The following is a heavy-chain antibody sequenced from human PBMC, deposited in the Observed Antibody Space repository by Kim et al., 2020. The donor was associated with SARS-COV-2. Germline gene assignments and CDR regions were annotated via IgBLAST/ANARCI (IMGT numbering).Heavy chain of an antibody. CDR2: DYYTGNN. CDR3: ARHVRGTSIRFLGLFQFYN. Sequence: SETLSLTCTVSGGSISSYDCYWVWLCQPPGMGLDGNSSDYYTGNNYYNPSIKRRVTISVDTSKNQFYLKLTSVTAADTAVYYCARHVRGTSIRFLGLFQFYNWGQGTLVTVSS. CDR1: GGSISSYDCY. V-gene: IGHV4-39*01. J-gene: IGHJ4*02. D-gene: IGHD3-3*01.